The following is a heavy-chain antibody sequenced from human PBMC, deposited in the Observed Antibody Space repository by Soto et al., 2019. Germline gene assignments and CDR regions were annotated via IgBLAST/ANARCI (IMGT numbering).Heavy chain of an antibody. CDR2: LNVGNGNT. D-gene: IGHD6-19*01. V-gene: IGHV1-3*05. CDR3: ARERWASGSRWFDP. CDR1: GYTFISYS. Sequence: QVQLVQSGAEEKKPGASVKLSCKASGYTFISYSMPWVRQAPGQRLEWMGWLNVGNGNTKYSQKFQGRVTITGDTPASTAYMELSSMRSEDTAVYDCARERWASGSRWFDPWGQGTLVTVSS. J-gene: IGHJ5*02.